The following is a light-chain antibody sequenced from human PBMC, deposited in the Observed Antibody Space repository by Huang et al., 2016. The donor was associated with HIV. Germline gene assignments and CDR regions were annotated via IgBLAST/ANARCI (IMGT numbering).Light chain of an antibody. Sequence: DIVMTQSPDSLAVSLGEAATLTCRSSQSVLSSATNKNYLAWFQQKSGQSPKLLMLWASTREAGVPDRFSGSGSGTHFTLTINNVKTEDVAIYYCQQYYTSPQTFGPGTRVEI. CDR2: WAS. J-gene: IGKJ1*01. CDR3: QQYYTSPQT. V-gene: IGKV4-1*01. CDR1: QSVLSSATNKNY.